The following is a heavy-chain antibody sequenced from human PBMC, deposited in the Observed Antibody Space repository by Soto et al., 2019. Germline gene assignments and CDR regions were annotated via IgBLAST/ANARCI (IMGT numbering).Heavy chain of an antibody. CDR1: GYTFTSYG. D-gene: IGHD3-9*01. V-gene: IGHV1-18*01. J-gene: IGHJ5*02. Sequence: ASVKVSCKASGYTFTSYGISWVRQAPGQGLEWMGWISAYNGNTNYAQKLQGRVTMTTDTSTSTAYMELRSLRSDDTAVYYCARDPIVRYFDSEGYNWFAPWGQGTLVTVSS. CDR3: ARDPIVRYFDSEGYNWFAP. CDR2: ISAYNGNT.